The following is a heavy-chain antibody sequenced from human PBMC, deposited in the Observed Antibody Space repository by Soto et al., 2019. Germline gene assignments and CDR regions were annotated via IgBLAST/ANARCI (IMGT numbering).Heavy chain of an antibody. J-gene: IGHJ6*01. D-gene: IGHD3-9*01. CDR3: VGSVASVFDWLRLDDGGPGSLQNV. Sequence: PSETLSLTCAVSGCSISSYYWSWIRQPPGKGLEWVGYIYYTGSTNYNPSLKSRVTISVDTSKSQLSLKLSSVTAADTAVYYCVGSVASVFDWLRLDDGGPGSLQNV. CDR1: GCSISSYY. V-gene: IGHV4-59*08. CDR2: IYYTGST.